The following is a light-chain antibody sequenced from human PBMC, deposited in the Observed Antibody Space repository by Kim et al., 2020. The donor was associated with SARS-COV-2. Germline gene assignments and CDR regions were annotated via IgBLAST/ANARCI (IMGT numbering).Light chain of an antibody. J-gene: IGLJ2*01. CDR2: GNN. V-gene: IGLV1-40*01. CDR3: QSFDSSLREV. Sequence: GQRVTISCTGSTSNIGAAYNVHWYQHLPGTAPKLLISGNNNRPSGVPDRFSGSNSGPSASLAITGLQDADEADYYCQSFDSSLREVFGGGTQLTVL. CDR1: TSNIGAAYN.